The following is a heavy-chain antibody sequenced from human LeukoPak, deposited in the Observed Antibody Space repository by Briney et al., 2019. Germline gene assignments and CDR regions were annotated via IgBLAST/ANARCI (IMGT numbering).Heavy chain of an antibody. J-gene: IGHJ4*02. V-gene: IGHV1-2*02. CDR2: INPNSGGT. D-gene: IGHD3-10*01. CDR1: GYTFSGHY. Sequence: ASVKVSCKASGYTFSGHYMHWVRQAPGQGLEWMGWINPNSGGTNFAQKFQDRVTMTMDTSISTAYMELSRLRSDDTAVYYCAGLAVTMIRGPASYYFDYWGQGTLVTVSS. CDR3: AGLAVTMIRGPASYYFDY.